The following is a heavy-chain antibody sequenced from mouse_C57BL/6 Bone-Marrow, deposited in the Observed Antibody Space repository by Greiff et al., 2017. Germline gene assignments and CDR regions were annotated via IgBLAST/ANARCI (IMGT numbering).Heavy chain of an antibody. CDR3: AADYYGIGPPWFAF. J-gene: IGHJ3*01. D-gene: IGHD1-1*01. CDR2: INPSDSET. Sequence: VQLLQPGAELVRPGSSVKLSCKASGYTFTSYWMDWVKQRPGQGLEWIGNINPSDSETHYTQKFKDKATLTVDKSSSTAYMQISSLKSEDSAVYCCAADYYGIGPPWFAFWGPGTLVTVSA. CDR1: GYTFTSYW. V-gene: IGHV1-61*01.